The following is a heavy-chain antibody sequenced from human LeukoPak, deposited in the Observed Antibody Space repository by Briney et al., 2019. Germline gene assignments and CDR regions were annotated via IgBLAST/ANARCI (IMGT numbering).Heavy chain of an antibody. CDR1: GGTFSSYA. Sequence: GASVKVSCKASGGTFSSYAISWVRQAPGQGLEWMGGIIPIFGTANYAQKFQGRVTITADESTSTAYMELSSLRSEDTAVYYCARAHRCSGGSCKRGGYYFDYWGQGTLVTVSP. D-gene: IGHD2-15*01. CDR3: ARAHRCSGGSCKRGGYYFDY. CDR2: IIPIFGTA. J-gene: IGHJ4*02. V-gene: IGHV1-69*13.